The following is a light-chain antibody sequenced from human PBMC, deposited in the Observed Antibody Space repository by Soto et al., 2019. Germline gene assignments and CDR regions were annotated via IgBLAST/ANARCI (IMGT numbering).Light chain of an antibody. CDR1: QSVNNK. Sequence: EMVMTQSPATLSVSPGERATLSCRASQSVNNKLAWYQHKPGQAPRLLIYGASTRATGIPARFSGSGSGTEFTLTISSLQSEDFAIYYCQQYNNWPRTFGHGTKVEIK. CDR2: GAS. V-gene: IGKV3-15*01. J-gene: IGKJ3*01. CDR3: QQYNNWPRT.